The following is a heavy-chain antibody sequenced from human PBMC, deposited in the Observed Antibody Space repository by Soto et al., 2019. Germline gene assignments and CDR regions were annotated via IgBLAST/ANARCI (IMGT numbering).Heavy chain of an antibody. CDR2: IKSKTDGGTT. Sequence: VRLVESGGGFVKPGGSLRLSCAASGLTFSNVWMNWVRQAPGKGLEWVGHIKSKTDGGTTDYAAPVKGRFTISRDDSKNTLYLQMNSLKIDDTGVYYCTTDIWPYFQSDYWGQGTLVTVSP. CDR1: GLTFSNVW. J-gene: IGHJ4*02. V-gene: IGHV3-15*07. CDR3: TTDIWPYFQSDY. D-gene: IGHD2-21*01.